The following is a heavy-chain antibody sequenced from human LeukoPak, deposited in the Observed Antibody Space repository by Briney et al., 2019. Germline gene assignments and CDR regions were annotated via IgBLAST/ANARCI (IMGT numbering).Heavy chain of an antibody. Sequence: PSETLSLTCTVSGGSISNYYWTRIRQPPGKGPEWIGCIYFSGTTNYNPSLKSRVTISLDTSNNQFSLKLTSVTAADTAVYYCARISPSSGTYWENFYYYMDVWGKGTTVTVSS. CDR2: IYFSGTT. CDR1: GGSISNYY. D-gene: IGHD1-26*01. J-gene: IGHJ6*03. CDR3: ARISPSSGTYWENFYYYMDV. V-gene: IGHV4-59*01.